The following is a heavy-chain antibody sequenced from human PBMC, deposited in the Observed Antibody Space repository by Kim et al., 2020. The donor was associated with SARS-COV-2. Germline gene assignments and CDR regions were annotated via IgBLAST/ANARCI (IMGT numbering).Heavy chain of an antibody. V-gene: IGHV1-69*13. D-gene: IGHD3-22*01. CDR2: IIPIFGTA. J-gene: IGHJ3*02. CDR3: ARVCSMIVNDAFDI. Sequence: SVKVSCKASGGTFSSYAISWVRQAPGQGLEWMGGIIPIFGTANYAQKFQGRVTITADESTSTAYMELSSLRSEDTAVYYCARVCSMIVNDAFDIWGQGTMVTVSS. CDR1: GGTFSSYA.